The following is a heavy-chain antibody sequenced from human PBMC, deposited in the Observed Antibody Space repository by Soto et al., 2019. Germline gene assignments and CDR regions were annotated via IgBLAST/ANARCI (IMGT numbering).Heavy chain of an antibody. CDR1: GGTFSSYA. V-gene: IGHV1-69*01. D-gene: IGHD6-13*01. J-gene: IGHJ6*02. CDR2: IIPIFGTA. Sequence: KVSCKASGGTFSSYAISWVRQAPGQGLEWMGGIIPIFGTANYAQKFQGRVTITADESTSTAYMELSSLRSEDTAVYYCARDEAAAGRYYYGMDVWGQGTTVTVSS. CDR3: ARDEAAAGRYYYGMDV.